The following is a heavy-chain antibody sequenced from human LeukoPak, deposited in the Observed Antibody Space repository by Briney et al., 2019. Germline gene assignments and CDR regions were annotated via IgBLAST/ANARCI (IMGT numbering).Heavy chain of an antibody. CDR3: AKDLRYYDRSGSDAFDT. J-gene: IGHJ3*02. CDR1: GFTFSSYA. D-gene: IGHD3-22*01. V-gene: IGHV3-23*01. Sequence: GGSLRLSCAASGFTFSSYAMSWVRHAPGKGLEWVSPISGSGGSTYYADSVKGRFTVSRDNSKNTLYLQMNSLRAEDTAVYYCAKDLRYYDRSGSDAFDTCGQGTMVTVSS. CDR2: ISGSGGST.